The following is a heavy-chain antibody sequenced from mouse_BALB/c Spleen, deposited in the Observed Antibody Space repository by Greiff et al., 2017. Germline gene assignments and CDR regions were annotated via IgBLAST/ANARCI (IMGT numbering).Heavy chain of an antibody. Sequence: QVQLQQSGPELVKPGASVKISCKASGYAFSSSWMNWVKQRPGQGLEWIGRIYPGDGDTNYNGKFKGKATLTADKSSSTAYMQLSSLTSVDSAVYFCAREEGYGYDVYYFDYWGQGTTLTVSS. CDR2: IYPGDGDT. CDR3: AREEGYGYDVYYFDY. CDR1: GYAFSSSW. D-gene: IGHD2-2*01. J-gene: IGHJ2*01. V-gene: IGHV1-82*01.